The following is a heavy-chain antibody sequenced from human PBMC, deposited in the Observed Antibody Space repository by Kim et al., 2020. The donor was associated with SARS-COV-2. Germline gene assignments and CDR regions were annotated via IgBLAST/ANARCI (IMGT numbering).Heavy chain of an antibody. V-gene: IGHV3-23*01. J-gene: IGHJ4*02. CDR1: EFTFSSYA. D-gene: IGHD2-15*01. Sequence: GGSLRLSCAASEFTFSSYAISWVRQAPGKGLEWVSMISGSGGSTIYADSVKGRFTISRDNSKNTLYLQMNSLRAEDTAVYYCAKDPSCGGDVCYSDVDYWGRGTLVTVSS. CDR2: ISGSGGST. CDR3: AKDPSCGGDVCYSDVDY.